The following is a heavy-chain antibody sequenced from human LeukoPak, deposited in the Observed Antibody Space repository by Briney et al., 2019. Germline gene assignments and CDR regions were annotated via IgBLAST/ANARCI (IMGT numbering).Heavy chain of an antibody. Sequence: GGSLRLSCAASGFTFSSYGMHWIRQAPGKGLEWVAVISYDDFNKKYADSVKGRFTISRDNSKTTVYLQMNSLRAEDTAVYHCVKDVVTMVRGVITDYYFDYWGQGTLVTVS. J-gene: IGHJ4*02. CDR3: VKDVVTMVRGVITDYYFDY. D-gene: IGHD3-10*01. V-gene: IGHV3-30*18. CDR1: GFTFSSYG. CDR2: ISYDDFNK.